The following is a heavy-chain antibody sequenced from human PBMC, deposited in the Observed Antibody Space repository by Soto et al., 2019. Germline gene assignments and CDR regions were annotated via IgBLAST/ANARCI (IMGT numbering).Heavy chain of an antibody. J-gene: IGHJ5*02. V-gene: IGHV3-30-3*01. CDR3: ARGITGGLDP. CDR2: ISFDGTNK. CDR1: GFTFSHYD. D-gene: IGHD3-10*01. Sequence: PGGSLRLSCAAAGFTFSHYDIHWVRQAPGKGLEWAAVISFDGTNKYYAQSVKGRFTISRDNSKNTMSLQMNSLRLDDTAVYYCARGITGGLDPWGQGTLVTAPQ.